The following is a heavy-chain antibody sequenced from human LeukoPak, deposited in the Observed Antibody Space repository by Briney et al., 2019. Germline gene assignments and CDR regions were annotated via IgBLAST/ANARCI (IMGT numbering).Heavy chain of an antibody. J-gene: IGHJ4*02. V-gene: IGHV3-23*01. CDR3: AKLSLSGRSQSADY. CDR1: GLTFNSHS. D-gene: IGHD3-10*01. Sequence: GGSLRLSCVASGLTFNSHSMSWVRQAPGMGLEWVSVVSTNGDVTFYADSVKGRFTISSDNSKNTLFLQMNSLRAEDTAVYYCAKLSLSGRSQSADYWGQGTLVTVSS. CDR2: VSTNGDVT.